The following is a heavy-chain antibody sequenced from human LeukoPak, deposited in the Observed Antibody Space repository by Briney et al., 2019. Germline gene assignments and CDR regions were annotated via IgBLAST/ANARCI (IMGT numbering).Heavy chain of an antibody. Sequence: GGSLRLSCAASGFTFSSYWMSWVRQAPGKGLVWVSRINTDGSDTNYADSVKGRFTISRDNSKNSLYLQMNSLRAEDTAVCYCARWRLHLGSGTSRYSFDYWGQGALVTVSS. CDR1: GFTFSSYW. D-gene: IGHD3-10*01. CDR2: INTDGSDT. J-gene: IGHJ4*02. V-gene: IGHV3-74*01. CDR3: ARWRLHLGSGTSRYSFDY.